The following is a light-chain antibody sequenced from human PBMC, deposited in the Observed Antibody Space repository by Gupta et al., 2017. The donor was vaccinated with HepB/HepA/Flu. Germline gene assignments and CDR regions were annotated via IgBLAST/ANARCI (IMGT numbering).Light chain of an antibody. Sequence: QSALTHTRSASVSPGQSVTISCTGTSSDVGGYNYVSWYQQHPGKAPKLMIYDVSKWPSGVPDRFSGSKSGNTASLTISGLQAEDEADYYCCSYAGSYTWVLGGGTRLTVL. V-gene: IGLV2-11*01. CDR2: DVS. J-gene: IGLJ3*02. CDR1: SSDVGGYNY. CDR3: CSYAGSYTWV.